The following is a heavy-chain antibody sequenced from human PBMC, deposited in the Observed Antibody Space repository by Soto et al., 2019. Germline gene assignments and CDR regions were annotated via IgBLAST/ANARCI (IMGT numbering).Heavy chain of an antibody. D-gene: IGHD6-6*01. V-gene: IGHV4-34*01. J-gene: IGHJ6*03. CDR2: INHSGST. CDR3: ARSTSFHYLDV. CDR1: GWSFSDYY. Sequence: PSETLSLTCAVYGWSFSDYYGSWIRQPPGKGLEWIGEINHSGSTNYNPSLKSRVTISVDTSKNQFSLMLNSVTAADTAVYYCARSTSFHYLDVWAKGTTVTVSS.